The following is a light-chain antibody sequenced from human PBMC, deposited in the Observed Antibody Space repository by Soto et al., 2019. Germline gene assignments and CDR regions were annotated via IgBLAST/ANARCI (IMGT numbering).Light chain of an antibody. CDR1: SSNIGSNT. CDR3: AAWDASLNVWV. J-gene: IGLJ3*02. V-gene: IGLV1-44*01. Sequence: QSVLTQPPSASGTPGQRVTISCSGSSSNIGSNTVNWYQQLPGTAPKLLIYSNNQRPSGVPDRFSGSKSGTSASLAISGLQSEDEADYYCAAWDASLNVWVFGGGTKLTVL. CDR2: SNN.